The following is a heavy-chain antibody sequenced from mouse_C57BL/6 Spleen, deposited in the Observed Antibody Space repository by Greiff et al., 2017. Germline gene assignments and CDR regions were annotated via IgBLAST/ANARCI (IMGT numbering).Heavy chain of an antibody. V-gene: IGHV1-82*01. CDR2: IYPGDGDT. CDR1: GYTFTSYW. Sequence: QVQLQQPGAELVKPGASVKLSCKASGYTFTSYWMHWVKQRPGKGLEWIGRIYPGDGDTNYNGKFKGKATLTADKSSSTAYMQLSSLTSEDSAVYFCARQAPRAMDYWGQGTSVTVSS. CDR3: ARQAPRAMDY. D-gene: IGHD3-2*02. J-gene: IGHJ4*01.